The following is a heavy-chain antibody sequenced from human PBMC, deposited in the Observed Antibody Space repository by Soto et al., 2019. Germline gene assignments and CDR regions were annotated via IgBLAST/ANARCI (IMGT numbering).Heavy chain of an antibody. D-gene: IGHD6-13*01. J-gene: IGHJ6*02. Sequence: QVQLQESGPGLVKPSQTLSLTCTVSGGSISSGDYYWSWIRQPPGKGLEWIGYIYYSGSTYYNPSLKSRVTLSVDTSKNQFSLKLSSVTAADTAVYYCARAPYPGMEYYGMDVWGQGTTVTVSS. CDR2: IYYSGST. V-gene: IGHV4-30-4*01. CDR3: ARAPYPGMEYYGMDV. CDR1: GGSISSGDYY.